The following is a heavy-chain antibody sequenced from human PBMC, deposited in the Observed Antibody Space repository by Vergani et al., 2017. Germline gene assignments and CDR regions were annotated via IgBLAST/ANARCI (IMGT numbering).Heavy chain of an antibody. CDR3: ARCEPTSGGDCSY. Sequence: QLQLQESGPGLVKPSETLSLTCTVSGGSISSSSYYWGWIRQPPGKGLEWIGSIYYSGSTYYNPSLKSRVTISVDTSKNQFSLKLSSVTAADTAVYYCARCEPTSGGDCSYWGQGTLVTVSS. CDR2: IYYSGST. J-gene: IGHJ4*02. CDR1: GGSISSSSYY. V-gene: IGHV4-39*07. D-gene: IGHD2-21*02.